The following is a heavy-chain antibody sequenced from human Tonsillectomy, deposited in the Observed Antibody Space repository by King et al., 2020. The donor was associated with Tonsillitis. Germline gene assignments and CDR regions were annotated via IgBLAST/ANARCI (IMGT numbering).Heavy chain of an antibody. CDR2: IYHSGST. CDR3: ARVRVVITFDY. V-gene: IGHV4-38-2*02. D-gene: IGHD3-22*01. Sequence: VQLQESGPGLVKPSETVSLTCTVSGYSISSGYYWGWIRQPPGKGLEWIGSIYHSGSTYYNPSLKSRVTISVDTSKNQFSLKLSSVTAADTAVYYCARVRVVITFDYWGQGTLVTVSS. CDR1: GYSISSGYY. J-gene: IGHJ4*02.